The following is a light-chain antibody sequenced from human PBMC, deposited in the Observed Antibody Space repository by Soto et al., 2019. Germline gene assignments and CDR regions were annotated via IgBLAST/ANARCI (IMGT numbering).Light chain of an antibody. CDR3: QKFNTAPLT. V-gene: IGKV1-27*01. Sequence: DIQMTQSPSSLSASVGARVTITCRASQDISVYLAWYQQKPGKVPRLLIYSASTLQSGVPSRCSGSGSGTDFTLTISSLQPEDVATYYCQKFNTAPLTFGQGTRLEIK. CDR1: QDISVY. CDR2: SAS. J-gene: IGKJ5*01.